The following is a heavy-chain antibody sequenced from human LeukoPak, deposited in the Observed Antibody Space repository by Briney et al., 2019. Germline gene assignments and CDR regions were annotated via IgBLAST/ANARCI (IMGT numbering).Heavy chain of an antibody. CDR1: GFTFSSYS. D-gene: IGHD3-22*01. J-gene: IGHJ4*02. Sequence: PGGSLRLSCAASGFTFSSYSMNWVRQAPGKGLEWVSYISSSSTIYYADSVKGRFTISRDNAKNSLYLQMNSLRAEDTAVYYCARDSSGYYAQSFDYWGQGTLVTVSS. CDR2: ISSSSTI. V-gene: IGHV3-48*01. CDR3: ARDSSGYYAQSFDY.